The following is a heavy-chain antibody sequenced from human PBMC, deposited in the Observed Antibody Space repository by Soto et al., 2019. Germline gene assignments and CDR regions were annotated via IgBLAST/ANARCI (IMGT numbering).Heavy chain of an antibody. J-gene: IGHJ4*02. CDR2: IYYSGST. Sequence: QLQLQESGPGLVKPSETLSLTCTVSGGSISSSSYYWGWIRQPPGKGLEWIGSIYYSGSTYYNPSLKSRVTISVDTSKNQFSLKLSSVTAADTAVYYCASRIQLWIDSEDYWGQGTLVTVSS. CDR3: ASRIQLWIDSEDY. D-gene: IGHD5-18*01. CDR1: GGSISSSSYY. V-gene: IGHV4-39*01.